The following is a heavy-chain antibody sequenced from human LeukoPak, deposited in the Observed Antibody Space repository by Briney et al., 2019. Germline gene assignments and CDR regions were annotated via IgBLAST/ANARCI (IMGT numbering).Heavy chain of an antibody. J-gene: IGHJ4*02. CDR2: INPNSGGT. CDR1: GYTFTGYY. Sequence: ASVKVSCKASGYTFTGYYMHWVRQAPGQGLEWMGWINPNSGGTNYAQKFQGRVTMTRDTSISTAYMELSRLRSDDTAVCYCARESVVVVVTAIPFDYWGQGTLVTVSS. CDR3: ARESVVVVVTAIPFDY. D-gene: IGHD2-21*02. V-gene: IGHV1-2*02.